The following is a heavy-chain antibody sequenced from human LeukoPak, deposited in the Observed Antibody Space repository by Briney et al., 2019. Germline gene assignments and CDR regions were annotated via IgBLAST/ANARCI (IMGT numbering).Heavy chain of an antibody. CDR3: ARWGNYDYKFDC. CDR1: GFTFSSYW. Sequence: GGSLRLSCAASGFTFSSYWMHWVRQAPGKGLVWVSRINSDGSSTTYADSVKGRFTISRDNAKNTMYLQMDCLRAGDTAVYYCARWGNYDYKFDCWGQGTLVTVSS. CDR2: INSDGSST. V-gene: IGHV3-74*01. D-gene: IGHD5-12*01. J-gene: IGHJ4*02.